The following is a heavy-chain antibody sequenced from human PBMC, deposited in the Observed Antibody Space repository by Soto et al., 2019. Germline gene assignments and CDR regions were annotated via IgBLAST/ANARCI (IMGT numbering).Heavy chain of an antibody. CDR1: GGSSSRYY. CDR3: ARAWGFCFDF. D-gene: IGHD1-26*01. CDR2: IYYSGST. Sequence: SETLSLACTVSGGSSSRYYWSWIRQPPGKGLEWIGYIYYSGSTNYNPSLKSRVTISVDTSKNQFSLKLSSVTAADTAVYYCARAWGFCFDFWARGILVTVS. J-gene: IGHJ4*02. V-gene: IGHV4-59*01.